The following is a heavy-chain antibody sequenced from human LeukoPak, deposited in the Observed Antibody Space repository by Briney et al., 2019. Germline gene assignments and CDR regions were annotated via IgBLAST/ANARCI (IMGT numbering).Heavy chain of an antibody. CDR2: IDAGSGNT. CDR1: GYTFTSYD. V-gene: IGHV1-3*01. D-gene: IGHD2-21*02. J-gene: IGHJ6*02. CDR3: ARRGVTTQYSFYAMAV. Sequence: ASVKVSCKASGYTFTSYDINWVRQAPGQRPEWMGWIDAGSGNTGCSQEFQGRVTITRDTSASTAYMELSSLTSEDTAVYYCARRGVTTQYSFYAMAVWGQGTTVTVSS.